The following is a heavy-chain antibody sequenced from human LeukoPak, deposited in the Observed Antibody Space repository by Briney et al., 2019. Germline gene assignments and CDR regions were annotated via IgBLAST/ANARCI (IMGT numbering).Heavy chain of an antibody. V-gene: IGHV3-53*05. CDR3: SRERDYDTPLDY. D-gene: IGHD3-22*01. CDR2: IYTGDFT. CDR1: GFRVSSNH. Sequence: GGALRLSFAGSGFRVSSNHMTWVRQARGRGLDGVALIYTGDFTFYAVSGKGGLTISTDNSKNLLYLQIDSLTAEDTALCYGSRERDYDTPLDYWGQGTLVTVSS. J-gene: IGHJ4*02.